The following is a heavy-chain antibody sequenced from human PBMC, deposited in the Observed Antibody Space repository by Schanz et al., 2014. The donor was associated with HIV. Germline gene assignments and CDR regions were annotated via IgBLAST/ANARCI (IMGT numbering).Heavy chain of an antibody. V-gene: IGHV3-7*03. Sequence: VQLVESGGGVVQPGRSLRLSCAASGFTFSSYAMHWVRQAPGKGLEWEANIKQDGSAKYYADSVKGRFTISRDNAKNSLYLQMNSLRAEDTAVYYCAKVLIPMIAVPYYGMDVWGQGTTVTVSS. CDR3: AKVLIPMIAVPYYGMDV. CDR1: GFTFSSYA. J-gene: IGHJ6*02. D-gene: IGHD3-22*01. CDR2: IKQDGSAK.